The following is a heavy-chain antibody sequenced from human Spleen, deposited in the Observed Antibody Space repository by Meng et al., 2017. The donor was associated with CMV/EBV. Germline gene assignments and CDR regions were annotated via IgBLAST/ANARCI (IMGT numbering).Heavy chain of an antibody. J-gene: IGHJ3*02. CDR1: GGSLSSNQYY. D-gene: IGHD1-1*01. Sequence: GSLRLSCTVSGGSLSSNQYYWGWIRQSPGKGLEWIGSVYNSGSIYYNPSLKSRVTISVDTSKNQFSLKLSSVTAADTAVYYCARDRYPGAFDIWGQGTMVTVSS. CDR2: VYNSGSI. V-gene: IGHV4-39*07. CDR3: ARDRYPGAFDI.